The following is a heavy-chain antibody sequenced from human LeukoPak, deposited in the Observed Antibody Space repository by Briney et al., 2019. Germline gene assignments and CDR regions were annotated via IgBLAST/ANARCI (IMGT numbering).Heavy chain of an antibody. D-gene: IGHD4-17*01. J-gene: IGHJ4*02. Sequence: GGSLRLSCATSGFSFSSYAMSWVRQAPGKGLEWVSAMSSSDDGRYYAASVRGRFTISRDTSRSTLYLQMNSLRPEDTAVYYCAKGGASVTRYVDYWGQGTLVTVSS. CDR1: GFSFSSYA. CDR2: MSSSDDGR. V-gene: IGHV3-23*01. CDR3: AKGGASVTRYVDY.